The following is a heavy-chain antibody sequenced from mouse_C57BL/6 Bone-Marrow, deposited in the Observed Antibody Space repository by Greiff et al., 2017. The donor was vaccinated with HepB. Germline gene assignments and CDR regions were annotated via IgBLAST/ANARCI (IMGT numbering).Heavy chain of an antibody. CDR3: AREGAYDYDWYFDV. D-gene: IGHD2-4*01. Sequence: QVQLKQPGAELVKPGASVKLSCKASGYTFTSYWMHWVKQRPGQGLEWIGMIHPNSGSTNYNEKFKSKATLTVDKSSSTAYMQLSSLTSEDSAVYYCAREGAYDYDWYFDVWGTGTTVTVSS. CDR1: GYTFTSYW. J-gene: IGHJ1*03. V-gene: IGHV1-64*01. CDR2: IHPNSGST.